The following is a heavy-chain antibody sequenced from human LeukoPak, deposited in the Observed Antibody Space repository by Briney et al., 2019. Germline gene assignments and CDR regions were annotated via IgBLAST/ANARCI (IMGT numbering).Heavy chain of an antibody. D-gene: IGHD2/OR15-2a*01. CDR1: AFSFSNYN. V-gene: IGHV3-66*01. J-gene: IGHJ6*03. Sequence: GGSLRLSCAASAFSFSNYNMSWVRQAPGKGLEWVSVIYSGGSTYYADSVKGRFTISRDNSKNTLYLQMNSLRAEDTAVYYCARDLWDTDYYYYYMDVWGKGTTVTISS. CDR3: ARDLWDTDYYYYYMDV. CDR2: IYSGGST.